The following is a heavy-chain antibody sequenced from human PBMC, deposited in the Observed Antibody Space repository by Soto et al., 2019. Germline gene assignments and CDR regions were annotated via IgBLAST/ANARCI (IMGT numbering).Heavy chain of an antibody. CDR1: FFSINYSY. Sequence: LSPPFPFSFFSINYSYWTWILPPPGKGLEWIGYISYTGSAHYDASLKRRLTISVDTSKNQFSLKLSSVTAAVTALYYCARVNYGDYYYGMDVWGQGTTVTVSS. V-gene: IGHV4-59*01. CDR2: ISYTGSA. D-gene: IGHD4-17*01. CDR3: ARVNYGDYYYGMDV. J-gene: IGHJ6*02.